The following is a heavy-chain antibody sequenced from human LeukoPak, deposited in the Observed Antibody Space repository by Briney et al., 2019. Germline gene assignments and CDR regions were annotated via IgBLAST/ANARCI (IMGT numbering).Heavy chain of an antibody. J-gene: IGHJ4*02. CDR2: ISGSGDST. CDR1: GFTFSSYA. V-gene: IGHV3-23*01. D-gene: IGHD3-10*01. CDR3: AIDRRVRGVLEGSFDY. Sequence: GGSLRLSCAASGFTFSSYAMSWVRQAPGKGLEWVSAISGSGDSTYYADSVKGRFTISRDNSKNTLYLQMNSLRAEDTAVYYCAIDRRVRGVLEGSFDYWGQGTLVTVSS.